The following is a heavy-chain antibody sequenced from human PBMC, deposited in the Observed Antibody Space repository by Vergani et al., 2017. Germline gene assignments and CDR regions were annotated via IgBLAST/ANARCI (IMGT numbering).Heavy chain of an antibody. CDR2: IYYSGST. V-gene: IGHV4-59*01. Sequence: QVQLQESGPGLVKPSETLSLTCTVSGGSISSYYWSWIRQPPGKGLEWIGYIYYSGSTNYNPSLKSRVTISVDTSKNQFSLKLSSVTAVDTAVYYCARVDGFGGWPFDYWGQGTLVTVSS. CDR3: ARVDGFGGWPFDY. J-gene: IGHJ4*02. CDR1: GGSISSYY. D-gene: IGHD3-3*01.